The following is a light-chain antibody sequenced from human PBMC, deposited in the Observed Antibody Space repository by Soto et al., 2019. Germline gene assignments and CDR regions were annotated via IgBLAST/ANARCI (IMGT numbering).Light chain of an antibody. J-gene: IGLJ1*01. CDR1: SSDVGGYNY. CDR2: EVS. V-gene: IGLV2-14*01. CDR3: SSYTSSTPGYG. Sequence: QSALTQPASVSGSPGQSITISCTGTSSDVGGYNYVSWYQQHPGKAPKLMIYEVSNRPSGVSNRFSGSKSGNTASLTISGLQTEDEADYYCSSYTSSTPGYGFGTGTKLTVL.